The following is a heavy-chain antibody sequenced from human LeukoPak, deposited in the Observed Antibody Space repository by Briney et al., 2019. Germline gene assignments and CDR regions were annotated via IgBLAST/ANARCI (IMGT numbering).Heavy chain of an antibody. J-gene: IGHJ4*02. D-gene: IGHD3-10*01. CDR2: VDHSGTT. CDR3: ASLSKHYRGSGTFSYYYEK. V-gene: IGHV4-34*01. Sequence: SETLSLTCADSGGSFSSYFWNWIRQPPGKGLEWIGEVDHSGTTNYSPFLLGRVSVSVDTSKNHFSLKLTSVTAADTALYYCASLSKHYRGSGTFSYYYEKWGQGALVTVSS. CDR1: GGSFSSYF.